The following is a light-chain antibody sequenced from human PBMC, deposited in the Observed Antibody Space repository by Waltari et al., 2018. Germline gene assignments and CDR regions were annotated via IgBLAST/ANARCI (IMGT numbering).Light chain of an antibody. CDR1: QTINSAF. Sequence: EIVLTQSPGPLSFSPGDRATLSCRASQTINSAFLTWYQQKPGQAPRLLMYDASSRAAGIPDRFSGSGTGTDFTLTISRLEPEDFAVYYCQQYGGTPPITFGQGTRLEIK. V-gene: IGKV3-20*01. CDR2: DAS. J-gene: IGKJ5*01. CDR3: QQYGGTPPIT.